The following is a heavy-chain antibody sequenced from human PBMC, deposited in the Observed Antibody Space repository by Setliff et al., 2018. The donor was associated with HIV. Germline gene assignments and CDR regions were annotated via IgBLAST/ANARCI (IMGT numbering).Heavy chain of an antibody. CDR3: ARGVNFDY. J-gene: IGHJ4*02. Sequence: PSETLSLTCSVSGGSVSSGSYYWSWIRLPAGKGLEWIGQIHTTGSTNYNPSLTSRVTISVDTSRNQFSLKLTSVTAADTAIYYCARGVNFDYWGQGTQVTVSS. D-gene: IGHD3-3*01. CDR1: GGSVSSGSYY. V-gene: IGHV4-61*10. CDR2: IHTTGST.